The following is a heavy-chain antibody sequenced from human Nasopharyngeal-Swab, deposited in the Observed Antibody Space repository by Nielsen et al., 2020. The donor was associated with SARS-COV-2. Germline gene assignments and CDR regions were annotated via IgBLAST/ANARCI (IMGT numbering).Heavy chain of an antibody. J-gene: IGHJ6*03. D-gene: IGHD2-8*01. CDR3: ARGVSGIVPAPVLGLGPWYSYYYMDV. V-gene: IGHV4-4*02. CDR2: INHTGST. Sequence: SETLSLTCTVSGGSITYSTWWSWVRQSSGKGLEWIGEINHTGSTNYNPSLRSRVSASVDTSKRQFSLRLTSVTAADTAVYYCARGVSGIVPAPVLGLGPWYSYYYMDVWGRGTTVTVSS. CDR1: GGSITYSTW.